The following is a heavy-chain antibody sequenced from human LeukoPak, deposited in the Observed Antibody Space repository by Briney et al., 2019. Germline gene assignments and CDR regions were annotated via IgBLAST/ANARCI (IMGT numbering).Heavy chain of an antibody. CDR2: INHSGST. V-gene: IGHV4-34*01. CDR1: GGSFSGYY. CDR3: ARERYSGWYFDY. D-gene: IGHD2-15*01. J-gene: IGHJ4*02. Sequence: SETLSLTSAVYGGSFSGYYWSWIRQPPGKGLEWIGEINHSGSTNYNPSLKSRVTISVDTSKNQFSLQLNSVTPEDTAVYYCARERYSGWYFDYWGQGTLVTVSS.